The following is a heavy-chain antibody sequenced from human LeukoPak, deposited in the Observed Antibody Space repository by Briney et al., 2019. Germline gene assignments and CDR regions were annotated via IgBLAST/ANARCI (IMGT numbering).Heavy chain of an antibody. D-gene: IGHD1-26*01. CDR1: GFTFSGFW. V-gene: IGHV3-21*01. Sequence: GGSLRLSCAVSGFTFSGFWMSWSRQAPGKGLEWVSSISSSSSYIYYADSVKGRFTISRDNAKNSLYLQMNSLRAEDTAVYYCARDFREEGGSYLWYYYYGMDVWGQGTTVTVSS. CDR2: ISSSSSYI. CDR3: ARDFREEGGSYLWYYYYGMDV. J-gene: IGHJ6*02.